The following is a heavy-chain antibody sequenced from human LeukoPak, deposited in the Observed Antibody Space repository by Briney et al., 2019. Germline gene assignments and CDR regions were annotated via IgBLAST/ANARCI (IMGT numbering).Heavy chain of an antibody. CDR2: INSDGSST. CDR3: ARDKSSGYWFIDY. J-gene: IGHJ4*02. CDR1: GFTFSSHW. V-gene: IGHV3-74*01. Sequence: PGGSLRLSCAASGFTFSSHWMHWVRQAPGKGLVWGSRINSDGSSTNYADAVKGRFTVSRDNAKNTLYLQVNSLRAEDTAVYYCARDKSSGYWFIDYWGQGTLVTVSS. D-gene: IGHD3-22*01.